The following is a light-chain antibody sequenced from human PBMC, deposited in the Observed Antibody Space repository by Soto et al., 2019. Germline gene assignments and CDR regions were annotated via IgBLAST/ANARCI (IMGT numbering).Light chain of an antibody. CDR2: DVS. CDR1: SSDVGYSNY. J-gene: IGLJ1*01. CDR3: SSYTSSSTYV. Sequence: QSVLTQPASVSGSPGQSIAISCTGTSSDVGYSNYVSWYQQLPGKAPKLMIYDVSDRPSGISNRFSGSKSGNTASLTISGLQAEDEADYYCSSYTSSSTYVFGTGTKLTVL. V-gene: IGLV2-14*01.